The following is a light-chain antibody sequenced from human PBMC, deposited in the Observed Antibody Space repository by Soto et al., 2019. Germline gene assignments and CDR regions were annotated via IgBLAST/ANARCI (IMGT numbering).Light chain of an antibody. CDR3: QQLNSYPRT. J-gene: IGKJ3*01. Sequence: DIQLTQSPSFLSASVGDRVTITCRASQGISSYLAWYQQKPGKALNLLIYPASTLQSGIPSRFSGSGSGTEFTLTISSLQPEDFANYYCQQLNSYPRTFGPGTKVYIK. CDR2: PAS. V-gene: IGKV1-9*01. CDR1: QGISSY.